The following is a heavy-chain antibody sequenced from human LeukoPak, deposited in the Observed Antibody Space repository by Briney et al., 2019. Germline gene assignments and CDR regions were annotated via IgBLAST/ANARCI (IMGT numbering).Heavy chain of an antibody. D-gene: IGHD4-11*01. CDR1: GGTFSSYA. Sequence: WASVKVSCKASGGTFSSYAISWVRQAPGQGLEWMGWISAYNGNTNYAQKLQGRVTMTTDTSTSTAYMELRSLRSDDTAVYYCASRATGVDYWGQGTLVTVSS. V-gene: IGHV1-18*01. J-gene: IGHJ4*02. CDR2: ISAYNGNT. CDR3: ASRATGVDY.